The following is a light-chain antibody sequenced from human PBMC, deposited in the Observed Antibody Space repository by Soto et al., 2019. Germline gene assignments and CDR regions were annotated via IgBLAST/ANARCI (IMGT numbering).Light chain of an antibody. J-gene: IGKJ1*01. V-gene: IGKV1-27*01. CDR1: QGISNY. Sequence: DTQMTQSPSSLSASVGDRVTITCRASQGISNYLAWYQQKAGKPPNLLIYAASTLHSGVPSRFSGSGYGTEFTLTISSLQPEDVATYDGQKYNSAPWTFGQGTKVAI. CDR2: AAS. CDR3: QKYNSAPWT.